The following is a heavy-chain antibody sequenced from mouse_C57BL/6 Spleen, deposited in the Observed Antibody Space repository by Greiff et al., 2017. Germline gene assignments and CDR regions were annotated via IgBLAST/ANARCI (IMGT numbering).Heavy chain of an antibody. Sequence: VQLQQPGAELVKPGASVKLSCKASGYTFTSYWMHWVKQRPGQGLEWIGMIHPNSGITNYNAKFQSKATLTVDKSSSTAYMQRISLTSEDSAVYYCASRITTGEGAWGQGTTLTVSS. V-gene: IGHV1-64*01. CDR1: GYTFTSYW. D-gene: IGHD1-1*01. CDR3: ASRITTGEGA. CDR2: IHPNSGIT. J-gene: IGHJ2*01.